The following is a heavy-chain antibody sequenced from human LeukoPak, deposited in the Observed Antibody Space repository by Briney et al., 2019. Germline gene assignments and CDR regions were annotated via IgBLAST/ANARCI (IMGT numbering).Heavy chain of an antibody. Sequence: PSETLSLTCTVSGGSISSGGYYWSWIRQPPGKGLEWIGYIYHSGSTYYNPSLKSRVTISVDRSKNQFSLKLSSVTAADTAVYYCARSYTRDAFDIWGQGTMVTVSS. V-gene: IGHV4-30-2*01. CDR3: ARSYTRDAFDI. J-gene: IGHJ3*02. CDR1: GGSISSGGYY. D-gene: IGHD2-2*02. CDR2: IYHSGST.